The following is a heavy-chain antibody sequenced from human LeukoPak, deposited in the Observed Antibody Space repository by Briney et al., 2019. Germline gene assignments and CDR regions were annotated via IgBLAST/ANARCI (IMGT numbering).Heavy chain of an antibody. Sequence: ASVKVSCKASGGTFSSYAISWMRQAPGQGLEWMGGIIPIFGTANYAQKFQGRVTITADKSTSTAYMELSSLRSDDTAVYFCARHGKEIYFDYWGQGTLVTVSS. J-gene: IGHJ4*02. CDR1: GGTFSSYA. CDR2: IIPIFGTA. D-gene: IGHD4-23*01. V-gene: IGHV1-69*06. CDR3: ARHGKEIYFDY.